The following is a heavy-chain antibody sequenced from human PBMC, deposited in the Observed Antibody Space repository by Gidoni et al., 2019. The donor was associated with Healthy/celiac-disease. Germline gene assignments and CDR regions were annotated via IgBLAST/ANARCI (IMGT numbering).Heavy chain of an antibody. D-gene: IGHD2-2*01. CDR3: ARARVEYQLLYWFDP. Sequence: QVQLVESGGGVVQPGRSLRLSCAASGSTFSSYAMHWVRQAPGKGLEWVAVISYDGSNKYYADSVKGRFTISRDNSKNTLYLQMNSLRAEDTAVYYCARARVEYQLLYWFDPWGQGTLVTVSS. J-gene: IGHJ5*02. V-gene: IGHV3-30-3*01. CDR2: ISYDGSNK. CDR1: GSTFSSYA.